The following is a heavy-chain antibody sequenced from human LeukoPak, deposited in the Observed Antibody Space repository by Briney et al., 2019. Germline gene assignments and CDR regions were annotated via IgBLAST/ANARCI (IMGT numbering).Heavy chain of an antibody. V-gene: IGHV3-21*01. CDR2: ISSSSSYI. Sequence: PGGSLRLSCAASGFTFSSYSMNWVRQAPGKGLEWVSSISSSSSYIYYADSVKGRFTLSRDNAKNSLYLQMNSLRAEDTAVYYCARVSPARILGYCSGGSCYSFDYWGQGTLVTVSS. D-gene: IGHD2-15*01. J-gene: IGHJ4*02. CDR1: GFTFSSYS. CDR3: ARVSPARILGYCSGGSCYSFDY.